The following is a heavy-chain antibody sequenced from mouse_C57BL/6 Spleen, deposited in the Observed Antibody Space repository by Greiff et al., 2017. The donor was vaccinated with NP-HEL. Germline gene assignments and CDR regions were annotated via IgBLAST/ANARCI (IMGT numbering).Heavy chain of an antibody. D-gene: IGHD1-1*01. Sequence: QVQLKQSGPELVKPGASVKISCKASGYAFSSSWMNWVKQRPGKGLEWIGRIYPGDGDTNYNGKFKGKATLTADKSSSTAYMQLSSLTSEDSAVYCCARSYYGSSYCDYWGQGTTLTVSS. CDR1: GYAFSSSW. J-gene: IGHJ2*01. CDR3: ARSYYGSSYCDY. CDR2: IYPGDGDT. V-gene: IGHV1-82*01.